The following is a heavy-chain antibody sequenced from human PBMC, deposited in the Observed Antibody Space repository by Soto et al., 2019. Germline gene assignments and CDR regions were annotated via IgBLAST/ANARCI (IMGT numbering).Heavy chain of an antibody. J-gene: IGHJ4*02. CDR1: GFTFSSYS. CDR3: ARERVTRYYFDY. D-gene: IGHD4-4*01. V-gene: IGHV3-21*01. Sequence: GGSLRLSCAASGFTFSSYSMNWVRQAPGKGLEWVSSISSSSSYIYYADSVKGRFTISRDNAKNSLYLQMNSLRAEDTAVYYCARERVTRYYFDYWGQGTLVTVSS. CDR2: ISSSSSYI.